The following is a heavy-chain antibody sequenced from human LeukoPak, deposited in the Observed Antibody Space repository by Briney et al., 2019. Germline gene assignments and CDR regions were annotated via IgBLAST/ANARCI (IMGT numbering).Heavy chain of an antibody. J-gene: IGHJ6*03. CDR3: AKAGGYDYYYYMDV. V-gene: IGHV3-30*18. CDR1: GFTFSSYG. CDR2: ISYDGSNK. D-gene: IGHD5-12*01. Sequence: GGSLRLSCAASGFTFSSYGMHWVRQAPGKGLEWVAVISYDGSNKYYADSVKGRFTISRDNSKNTLYLQMNSLRAEDTAVYYCAKAGGYDYYYYMDVWGKGTTVTISS.